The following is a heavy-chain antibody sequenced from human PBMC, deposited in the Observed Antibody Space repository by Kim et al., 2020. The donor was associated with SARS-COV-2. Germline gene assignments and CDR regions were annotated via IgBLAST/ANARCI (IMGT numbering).Heavy chain of an antibody. V-gene: IGHV4-34*01. CDR3: ASCSSGWGYDAFDI. Sequence: PALKSRVTISVGTAKIQFSLKLSSVTAADTAVYYCASCSSGWGYDAFDIWGQGTMVTVSS. J-gene: IGHJ3*02. D-gene: IGHD6-19*01.